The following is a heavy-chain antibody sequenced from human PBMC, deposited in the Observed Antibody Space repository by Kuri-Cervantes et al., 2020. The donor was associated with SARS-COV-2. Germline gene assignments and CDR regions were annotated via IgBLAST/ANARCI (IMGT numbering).Heavy chain of an antibody. J-gene: IGHJ4*02. CDR2: IYTSGST. V-gene: IGHV4-4*07. CDR3: ARGGGGQLDFDY. D-gene: IGHD6-13*01. Sequence: ESLKISCTVSGGSISSYYWSWIRQPAGKGPEWIGRIYTSGSTNYNPSLKSRVTMSVDTSKNQFSLKLSSVTAADTAVYYCARGGGGQLDFDYWGQGTLVTVS. CDR1: GGSISSYY.